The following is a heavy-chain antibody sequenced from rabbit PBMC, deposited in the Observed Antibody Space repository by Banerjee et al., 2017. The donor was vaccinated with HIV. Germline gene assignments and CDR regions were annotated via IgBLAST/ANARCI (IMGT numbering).Heavy chain of an antibody. V-gene: IGHV1S40*01. CDR2: IITSSGST. J-gene: IGHJ3*01. CDR1: GFDLSSSHY. Sequence: QSLGESGGGLVKPGASLTLTCTASGFDLSSSHYMCWVRQAPGKGLESVACIITSSGSTWYASWVNGRFTISKTSSTTVTLQMTSLTAADTATYFCARGDVGYAGWGYAPMDLWGPGTLVTVS. D-gene: IGHD4-2*01. CDR3: ARGDVGYAGWGYAPMDL.